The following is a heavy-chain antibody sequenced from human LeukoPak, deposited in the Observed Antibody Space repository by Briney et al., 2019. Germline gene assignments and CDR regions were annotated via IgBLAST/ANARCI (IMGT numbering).Heavy chain of an antibody. CDR3: ARGSTSIAAAGISDY. J-gene: IGHJ4*02. V-gene: IGHV1-18*01. D-gene: IGHD6-13*01. Sequence: ASVTVSCKASGYTFTSYGISWVRQAPGQGLEWMGWISAYNGNTNYVQKLQGRVTMTTDTSTSTAYMELRSLRSDDTAVYYCARGSTSIAAAGISDYGGQGTLVTVSS. CDR1: GYTFTSYG. CDR2: ISAYNGNT.